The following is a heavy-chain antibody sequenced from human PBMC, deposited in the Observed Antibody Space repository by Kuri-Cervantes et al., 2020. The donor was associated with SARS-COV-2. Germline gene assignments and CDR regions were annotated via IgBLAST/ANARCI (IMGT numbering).Heavy chain of an antibody. J-gene: IGHJ4*02. V-gene: IGHV5-51*01. CDR2: IYPGDSDT. CDR1: GYSFTSYW. CDR3: ATGLVVPAAMRDY. Sequence: GESLKVSCKGSGYSFTSYWIGWVRQMPGKGLEWMGIIYPGDSDTRYSPSFQGQVTISADKSISTAYLQWSSLKASDTAMYYCATGLVVPAAMRDYWGQGTLVTVSS. D-gene: IGHD2-2*01.